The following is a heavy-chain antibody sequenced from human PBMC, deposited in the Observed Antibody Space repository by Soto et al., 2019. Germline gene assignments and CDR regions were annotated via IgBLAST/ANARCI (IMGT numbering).Heavy chain of an antibody. CDR1: GYTFTSYG. J-gene: IGHJ5*02. V-gene: IGHV1-18*03. D-gene: IGHD6-13*01. Sequence: QVKLVQSGAEVKKPGASVKVSCKASGYTFTSYGISWVRQAPGQGLEWMGWISAYNGNTNYAQKLQGRVTMTTDTSTSTAYMELRSLRSDDMAVYYCAREYGGYSSSWRNWFDPWGQGTLVTVSS. CDR3: AREYGGYSSSWRNWFDP. CDR2: ISAYNGNT.